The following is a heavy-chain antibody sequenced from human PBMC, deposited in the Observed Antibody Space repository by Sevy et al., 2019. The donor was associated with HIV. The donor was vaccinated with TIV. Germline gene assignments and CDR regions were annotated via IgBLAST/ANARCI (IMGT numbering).Heavy chain of an antibody. CDR1: GGSISSGNYY. J-gene: IGHJ5*02. CDR3: ARDATEYTNSSVWFDP. Sequence: SETLSLTCTVSGGSISSGNYYWHWIRQPPGKGLEWIGYISYTGNTYYNPSLKSPVTISVDTSNNQFSLRLTSVTAADTAVYYCARDATEYTNSSVWFDPWGQGTLVTVSS. CDR2: ISYTGNT. V-gene: IGHV4-30-4*01. D-gene: IGHD6-6*01.